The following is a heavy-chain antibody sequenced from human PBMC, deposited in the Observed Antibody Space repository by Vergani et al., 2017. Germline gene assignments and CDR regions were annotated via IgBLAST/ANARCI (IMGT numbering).Heavy chain of an antibody. CDR2: IKNTGDST. J-gene: IGHJ4*02. Sequence: EVQLLQSEGAVVQPGGSLRLSCVASGFTFSSHATGWVRQGHGQGLEWVSSIKNTGDSTHYADSVTGRFTISRDNSKNTLYLQMNSLRVEATAVYYCGRGSYNYNWGQGTLVTVSS. D-gene: IGHD1-1*01. CDR1: GFTFSSHA. V-gene: IGHV3-23*01. CDR3: GRGSYNYN.